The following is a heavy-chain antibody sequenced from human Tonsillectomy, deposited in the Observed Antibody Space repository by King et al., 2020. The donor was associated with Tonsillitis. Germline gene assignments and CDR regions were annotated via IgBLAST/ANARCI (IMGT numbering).Heavy chain of an antibody. Sequence: VQLVESGGGLEQPGGSLRLSCAASGFTFSSYALTWVRQAPGKGLEWVSGISGSGDSTYYADSVKGRFTISRDNSKNTVYLQMNSLRAEDTAVYYCAKGACDSGWYEEYYGMDVWGQGTTVTVSS. CDR2: ISGSGDST. CDR3: AKGACDSGWYEEYYGMDV. CDR1: GFTFSSYA. J-gene: IGHJ6*02. V-gene: IGHV3-23*04. D-gene: IGHD6-19*01.